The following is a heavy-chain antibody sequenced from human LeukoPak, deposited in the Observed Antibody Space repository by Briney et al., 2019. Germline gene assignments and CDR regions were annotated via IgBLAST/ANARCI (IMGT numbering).Heavy chain of an antibody. CDR2: IYYSGST. J-gene: IGHJ4*02. CDR1: GGSFSGYY. D-gene: IGHD3-3*01. Sequence: SETLSLTCAVYGGSFSGYYWSWIRQPPGKGLEWIGSIYYSGSTYYNPSLKSRVTISVDTSKNQFSLKLSSVTAADTAVYYCARHIGDFWSGYYQYYFDYWGQGTLVTVSS. CDR3: ARHIGDFWSGYYQYYFDY. V-gene: IGHV4-34*01.